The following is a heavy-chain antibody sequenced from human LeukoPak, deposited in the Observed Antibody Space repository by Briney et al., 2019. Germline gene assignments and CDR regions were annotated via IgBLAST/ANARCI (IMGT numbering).Heavy chain of an antibody. Sequence: SETLSLTCSVYGGSFSGYFWTYIRQPPGKGLEWIGEINHRGSTSYNPSLKSRVTISRDTSKNQFSLRLTSVTAADTAVYYCARGSIYYGGSSAYFDYWGQGPLVTVSS. D-gene: IGHD4-23*01. CDR3: ARGSIYYGGSSAYFDY. CDR1: GGSFSGYF. J-gene: IGHJ4*02. V-gene: IGHV4-34*01. CDR2: INHRGST.